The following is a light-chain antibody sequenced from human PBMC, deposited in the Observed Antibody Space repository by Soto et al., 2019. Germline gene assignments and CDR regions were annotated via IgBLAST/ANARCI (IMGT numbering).Light chain of an antibody. Sequence: DIQMTQSPSSLSASVGDRVTITCQASQGISNFLAWYQQKPGKVPKLLISAASTLQSGVPSRFSGSGSGTDFPLTITSLQPEDVATYYCQKYSSVITFGQGTRLEIK. CDR1: QGISNF. CDR2: AAS. CDR3: QKYSSVIT. J-gene: IGKJ5*01. V-gene: IGKV1-27*01.